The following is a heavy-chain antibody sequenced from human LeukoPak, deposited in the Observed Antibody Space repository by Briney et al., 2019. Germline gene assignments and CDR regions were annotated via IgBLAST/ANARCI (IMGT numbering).Heavy chain of an antibody. CDR1: GFTFSSYS. CDR3: ARGVEVTYYDILTGIDY. CDR2: ISSSSSYI. J-gene: IGHJ4*02. V-gene: IGHV3-21*01. D-gene: IGHD3-9*01. Sequence: KAGESLRLSCAASGFTFSSYSMNWVRQAPGKGLEWVSSISSSSSYIYYADSVKGRFTISRDNAKNSLYLQMNSLRAEDTAVYYCARGVEVTYYDILTGIDYWGQGTLVTVSS.